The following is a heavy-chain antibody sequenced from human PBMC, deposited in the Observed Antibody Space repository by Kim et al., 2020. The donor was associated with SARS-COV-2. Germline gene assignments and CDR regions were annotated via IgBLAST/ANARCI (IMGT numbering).Heavy chain of an antibody. CDR1: GGSISSGGYY. V-gene: IGHV4-31*03. CDR2: IYYSGST. Sequence: SETLSLTCTVSGGSISSGGYYWSWIRQHPGKGLEWIGYIYYSGSTYYNPSLKSRVTISVDTSKNQFSLKLSSVTAADTAVYYCARDPEALRYFDSWGQGTLVTVSS. J-gene: IGHJ4*02. CDR3: ARDPEALRYFDS. D-gene: IGHD3-9*01.